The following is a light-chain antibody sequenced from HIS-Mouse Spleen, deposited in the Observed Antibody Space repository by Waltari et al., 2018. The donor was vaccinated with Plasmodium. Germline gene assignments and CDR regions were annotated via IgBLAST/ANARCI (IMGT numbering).Light chain of an antibody. Sequence: QSVLTQPPSVSAAPGQKVTIPCSGSSSNLGTNYVSWYQQLPGTAPKLLIYDNNKRPSGIPDRFSGSKSGTSATLGITGLQTGDEADYYCGTWDSSLSAGVVFGGGTKLTVL. CDR1: SSNLGTNY. V-gene: IGLV1-51*01. CDR3: GTWDSSLSAGVV. CDR2: DNN. J-gene: IGLJ2*01.